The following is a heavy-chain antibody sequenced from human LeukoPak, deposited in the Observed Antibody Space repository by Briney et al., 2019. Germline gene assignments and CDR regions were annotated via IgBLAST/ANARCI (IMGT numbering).Heavy chain of an antibody. CDR2: IYPGDSDT. D-gene: IGHD4-11*01. V-gene: IGHV5-51*01. CDR1: GCSFTSYW. J-gene: IGHJ4*02. CDR3: ARLLGYSNYGVDY. Sequence: GGXLKISCKGSGCSFTSYWIGWVRRMPGKGLEGMGIIYPGDSDTRYSPSFEGQVNISADKSIRNSYLQWRSLKASDTAMYYCARLLGYSNYGVDYWGQGTLVTVSS.